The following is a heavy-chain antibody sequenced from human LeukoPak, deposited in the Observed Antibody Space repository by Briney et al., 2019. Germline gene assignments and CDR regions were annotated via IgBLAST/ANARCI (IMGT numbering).Heavy chain of an antibody. CDR3: ARGTRRAVAGTSAGY. D-gene: IGHD6-19*01. CDR2: MNPNSGNT. J-gene: IGHJ4*02. V-gene: IGHV1-8*02. Sequence: ASVKVSCKASGYTFTSYGISWVRQATGQGLEWMGWMNPNSGNTGYAQKFQGRVTMTRNTSISTAYMELSSLRSEDTAVYYCARGTRRAVAGTSAGYWGQGTLVTVSS. CDR1: GYTFTSYG.